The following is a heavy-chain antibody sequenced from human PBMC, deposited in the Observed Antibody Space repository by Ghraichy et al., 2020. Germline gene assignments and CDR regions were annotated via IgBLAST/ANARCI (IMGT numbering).Heavy chain of an antibody. CDR3: AREIGCSSTSCYFVY. CDR2: IYHSGSTYYNT. D-gene: IGHD2-2*01. Sequence: ESLNISCAVSGYSISSGYYWGWIRQPPGKGLEWIGSIYHSGSTYYNTYYNPSLKSRVTISVDTSKNQFSLKLSSVTAADTAVYYCAREIGCSSTSCYFVYWGQGTLVTVSS. CDR1: GYSISSGYY. V-gene: IGHV4-38-2*02. J-gene: IGHJ4*02.